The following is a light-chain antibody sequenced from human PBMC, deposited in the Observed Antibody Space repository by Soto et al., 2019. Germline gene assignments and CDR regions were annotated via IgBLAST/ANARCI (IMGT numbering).Light chain of an antibody. Sequence: QSVLTQPPSVSAAPGQKVTISCSGSSSNIGNNYVSWYQQLPGRAPKLLIYENNKRPSGIPDRVSGSKSGTSATLGITGLXTGDXADYYCETWDSSLSGGVFGGGTKLTVL. V-gene: IGLV1-51*01. J-gene: IGLJ2*01. CDR1: SSNIGNNY. CDR3: ETWDSSLSGGV. CDR2: ENN.